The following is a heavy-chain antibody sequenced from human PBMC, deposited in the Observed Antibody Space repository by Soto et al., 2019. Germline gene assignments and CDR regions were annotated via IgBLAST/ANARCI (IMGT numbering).Heavy chain of an antibody. CDR1: GFTVSNTY. J-gene: IGHJ3*01. CDR2: IYRGVST. CDR3: ARDRSDSSRADSFDV. Sequence: GGSLRLSCAVSGFTVSNTYMSWVRQAPGKGLEWVAVIYRGVSTHYADSVKGRFTISRDDSKNTIYLQMNSLRAEDTAVYYCARDRSDSSRADSFDVWGQGTMVTVTS. V-gene: IGHV3-53*01. D-gene: IGHD6-25*01.